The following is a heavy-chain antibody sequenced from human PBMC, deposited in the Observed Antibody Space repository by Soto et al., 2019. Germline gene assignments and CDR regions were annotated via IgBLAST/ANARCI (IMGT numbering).Heavy chain of an antibody. D-gene: IGHD6-19*01. J-gene: IGHJ4*02. CDR1: GGSISSYY. CDR3: ASTAHSSGWYSGGFDY. V-gene: IGHV4-59*01. CDR2: IYYSGST. Sequence: QVQLQESGPGLMKPSETLSLTCTVSGGSISSYYWSWIRQPPGKGLEWIGYIYYSGSTNYNPSLKSRVTISVDTSKNQFSLKLSSVTAADTAVYYCASTAHSSGWYSGGFDYWGQGTLVTVSS.